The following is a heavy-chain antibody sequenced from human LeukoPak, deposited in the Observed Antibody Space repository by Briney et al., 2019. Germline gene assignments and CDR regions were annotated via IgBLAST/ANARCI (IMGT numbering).Heavy chain of an antibody. V-gene: IGHV3-21*01. J-gene: IGHJ6*02. CDR2: ISSSSSYI. CDR1: GFTFSSYS. CDR3: ARREVRYSYGDYYYYGMDV. Sequence: GGSLRLSCAASGFTFSSYSMNWVRQDPGKGLEWVSSISSSSSYIYYADSVKGRFTISRDNAKNSLYLQMNSLRAEDTAVYYCARREVRYSYGDYYYYGMDVWGQGTTVTVSS. D-gene: IGHD5-18*01.